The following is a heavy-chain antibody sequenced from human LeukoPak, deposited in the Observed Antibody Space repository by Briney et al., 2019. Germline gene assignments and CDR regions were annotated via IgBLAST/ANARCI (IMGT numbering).Heavy chain of an antibody. D-gene: IGHD2/OR15-2a*01. CDR2: IIPIFGTA. J-gene: IGHJ4*02. CDR1: GGTLSGYA. Sequence: GASVKVSCKASGGTLSGYAIGGGRQAPEKGLEWMGGIIPIFGTANYAQKFQGRVTITADESTSTAYMELSSLRSEDTAVYYCARDRANTLDYWGQGTLVTVSS. V-gene: IGHV1-69*13. CDR3: ARDRANTLDY.